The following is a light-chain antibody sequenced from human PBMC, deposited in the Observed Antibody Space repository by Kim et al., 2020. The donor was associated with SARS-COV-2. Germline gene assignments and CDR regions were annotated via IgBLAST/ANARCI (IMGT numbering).Light chain of an antibody. CDR2: GKN. V-gene: IGLV3-19*01. CDR3: NSRDSSGNHVV. J-gene: IGLJ2*01. Sequence: ALGKTVRITCQGDSLRSYYASWYQQKQGQAAVLVIYGKNNRPSGIPDRFSGSSSGNTASLTITGAQAEDEADYYCNSRDSSGNHVVFGGGTQLTVL. CDR1: SLRSYY.